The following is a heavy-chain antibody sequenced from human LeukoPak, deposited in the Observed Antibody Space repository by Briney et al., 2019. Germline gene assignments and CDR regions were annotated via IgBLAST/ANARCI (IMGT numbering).Heavy chain of an antibody. CDR1: GDSVSSNSAA. CDR2: TYYRSNWYN. Sequence: SRTLSLTCAISGDSVSSNSAAWNWIRQSPSRGLEWLGRTYYRSNWYNDYALSVKSRITIYPDTSKNQFSLQLDSVTPADTAVYYCARGTGTFDYWGQGTLVTVSS. CDR3: ARGTGTFDY. D-gene: IGHD1-7*01. J-gene: IGHJ4*02. V-gene: IGHV6-1*01.